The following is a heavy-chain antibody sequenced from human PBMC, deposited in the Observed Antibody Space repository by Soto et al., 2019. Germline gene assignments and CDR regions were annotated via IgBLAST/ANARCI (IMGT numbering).Heavy chain of an antibody. V-gene: IGHV3-21*01. J-gene: IGHJ4*02. D-gene: IGHD1-26*01. CDR2: LSGGSTYI. CDR1: GFTFSSYA. Sequence: GGSLRLACAASGFTFSSYALNWVRQAPGTGLDWVSSLSGGSTYIYHADSVKGRFTISRDNAKNSLYLQMNSLRVEDTAVYFCASGKSGSYDYWGQGTLVTVSS. CDR3: ASGKSGSYDY.